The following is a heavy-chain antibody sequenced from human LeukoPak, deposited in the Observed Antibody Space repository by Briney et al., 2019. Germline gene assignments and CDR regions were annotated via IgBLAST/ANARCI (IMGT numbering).Heavy chain of an antibody. Sequence: GGSLRLSCAASGFTFDDYAMHWVRQAPGKGLEWVSGISWNSGSIGYADSVKGRFTISRDNAKNSLYLQMNSLRAEDTALYYCARDMRGDYVAFDIWGQGTMVTVSS. CDR3: ARDMRGDYVAFDI. CDR1: GFTFDDYA. D-gene: IGHD4-17*01. V-gene: IGHV3-9*01. J-gene: IGHJ3*02. CDR2: ISWNSGSI.